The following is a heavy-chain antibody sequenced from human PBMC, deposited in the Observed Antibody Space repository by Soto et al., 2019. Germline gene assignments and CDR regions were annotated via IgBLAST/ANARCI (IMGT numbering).Heavy chain of an antibody. D-gene: IGHD1-26*01. CDR1: GGSIGSGDYY. Sequence: SETLSLTCTVSGGSIGSGDYYWSWIRQPPGKGLEWIGHIYYSGSTNYNPSLKSRVTISVDTSKNQFSLKLSSVTAADTAVYYCAGDRMGNFDYWGQGTLVTVSS. CDR2: IYYSGST. CDR3: AGDRMGNFDY. J-gene: IGHJ4*02. V-gene: IGHV4-61*08.